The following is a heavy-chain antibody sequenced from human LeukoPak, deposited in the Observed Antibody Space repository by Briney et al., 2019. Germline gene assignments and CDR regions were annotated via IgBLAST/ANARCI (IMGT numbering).Heavy chain of an antibody. CDR3: ARLIEYSSSIDY. J-gene: IGHJ4*02. D-gene: IGHD6-6*01. CDR1: GGSFSGYY. Sequence: SETLSLACAVYGGSFSGYYWSWIRQPPGKGLEWIGEINHSGSTNYNPSLKSRVTISVDTSKNQFSLNLSSVTAADTAVYYCARLIEYSSSIDYWGQGNLVTVSS. CDR2: INHSGST. V-gene: IGHV4-34*01.